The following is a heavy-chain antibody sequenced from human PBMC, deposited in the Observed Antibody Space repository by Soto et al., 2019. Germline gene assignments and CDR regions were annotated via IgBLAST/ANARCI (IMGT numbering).Heavy chain of an antibody. Sequence: SVKVSCKASGGTSSYAINWVRQSPGQGLEWMGGIIPVFRTTKYAQKFLGRVTITADKSTSTAYMELSSLRSEDTAVYYCASKNYYDSSGYPYYFDYWGQGTLVTVS. CDR1: GGTSSYA. CDR2: IIPVFRTT. V-gene: IGHV1-69*06. J-gene: IGHJ4*02. CDR3: ASKNYYDSSGYPYYFDY. D-gene: IGHD3-22*01.